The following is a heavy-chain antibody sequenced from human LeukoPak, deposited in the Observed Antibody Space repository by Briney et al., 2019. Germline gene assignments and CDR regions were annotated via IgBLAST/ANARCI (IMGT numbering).Heavy chain of an antibody. CDR2: ISWNSGSI. D-gene: IGHD2-2*01. J-gene: IGHJ5*02. CDR1: GFTFDDYA. V-gene: IGHV3-9*01. CDR3: AKRRSVPDWFDP. Sequence: GGSLRLSCAASGFTFDDYATHWVRQAPGKGLEWVSGISWNSGSIGYADSVKGRFTISRDNAKNSLYLQMNSLRAEDTALYYCAKRRSVPDWFDPWGQGTLVTVSS.